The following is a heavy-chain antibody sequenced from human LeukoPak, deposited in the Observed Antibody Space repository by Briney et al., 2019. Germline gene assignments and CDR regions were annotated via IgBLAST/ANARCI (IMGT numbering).Heavy chain of an antibody. CDR1: GFTFSSFA. CDR3: ARGYSPSGYDSRYEAIDY. J-gene: IGHJ4*02. Sequence: GTSLRLSCSSSGFTFSSFAIHWVRQAPGKGLEWVAVISYDGNNKYYADSVKGRFTTSRDNSKNTLYLQMNSLRAEDTAVYYCARGYSPSGYDSRYEAIDYWGQGTLVTVSS. D-gene: IGHD5-12*01. V-gene: IGHV3-30*04. CDR2: ISYDGNNK.